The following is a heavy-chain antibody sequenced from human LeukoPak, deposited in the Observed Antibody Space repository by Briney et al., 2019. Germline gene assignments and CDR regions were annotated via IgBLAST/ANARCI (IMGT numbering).Heavy chain of an antibody. V-gene: IGHV1-18*01. CDR3: ARGREQPYDFWSGSPDAFDI. J-gene: IGHJ3*02. CDR2: ISAYNGNT. D-gene: IGHD3-3*01. CDR1: GYTFTSYG. Sequence: GASVKVSCKASGYTFTSYGISWVRQAPGQGLEWMGWISAYNGNTNYAQKFQGRVTITADESTSTAYMELSSLRSEDTAVYYCARGREQPYDFWSGSPDAFDIWGQGTMVTVSS.